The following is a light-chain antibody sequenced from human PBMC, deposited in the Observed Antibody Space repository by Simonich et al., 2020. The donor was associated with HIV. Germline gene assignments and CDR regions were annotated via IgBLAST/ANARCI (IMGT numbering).Light chain of an antibody. Sequence: DIVMTQTPLSLSVIPGQPASISCRSSQSLLSSNGYNYLDWYLQKPGQSPQLLIYLGSNRASGVPDRFSGSGSGTDFTLKISRVEAEDVGVYYCMQALQTPFTFGPGTKVDIK. CDR1: QSLLSSNGYNY. CDR3: MQALQTPFT. V-gene: IGKV2-28*01. CDR2: LGS. J-gene: IGKJ3*01.